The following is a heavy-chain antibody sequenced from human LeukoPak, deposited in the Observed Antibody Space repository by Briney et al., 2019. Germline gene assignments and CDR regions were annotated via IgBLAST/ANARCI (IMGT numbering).Heavy chain of an antibody. D-gene: IGHD4-23*01. Sequence: ASVKVSCKASGYTFTGYYMHWVRQAPGQGLEWMGWINPNSGGTNYAQKFQGRVTMTRDTSISTAYMELSRLRSDDTAVYYCARPTYGGNSRVYHYWGQGTLVTVSS. CDR2: INPNSGGT. J-gene: IGHJ4*02. CDR1: GYTFTGYY. CDR3: ARPTYGGNSRVYHY. V-gene: IGHV1-2*02.